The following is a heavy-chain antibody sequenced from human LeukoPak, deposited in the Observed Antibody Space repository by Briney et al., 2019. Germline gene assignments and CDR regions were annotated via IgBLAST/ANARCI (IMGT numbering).Heavy chain of an antibody. D-gene: IGHD3-10*01. Sequence: GGSLRLSCAASGVTFSSYGMSWVRQAPGKGLEWVSAISGSGDGTYNADSVKGRFTISRDNSKNTLYLQMNSLRAEDTAVYYCAKDRGIISDYWGQGTLVTVSS. CDR2: ISGSGDGT. V-gene: IGHV3-23*01. CDR3: AKDRGIISDY. J-gene: IGHJ4*02. CDR1: GVTFSSYG.